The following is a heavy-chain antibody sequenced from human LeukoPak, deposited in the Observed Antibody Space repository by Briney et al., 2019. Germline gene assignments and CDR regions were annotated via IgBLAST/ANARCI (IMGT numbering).Heavy chain of an antibody. V-gene: IGHV3-23*01. CDR2: INANSGTT. J-gene: IGHJ5*01. D-gene: IGHD6-19*01. Sequence: GGSLRLSCTASGFAFSVHAMSWLRQPPGKGLEWVSTINANSGTTSYAASVRGRFTISRDNSKNTLYLQLNTLRADDTATYYCAKPISGGLAVTADWFHPWGQGTLVVVSS. CDR1: GFAFSVHA. CDR3: AKPISGGLAVTADWFHP.